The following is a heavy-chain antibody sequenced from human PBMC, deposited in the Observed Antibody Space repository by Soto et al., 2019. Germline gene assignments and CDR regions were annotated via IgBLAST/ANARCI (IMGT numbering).Heavy chain of an antibody. J-gene: IGHJ6*02. CDR3: ARDVDTAMVFLYGMDV. D-gene: IGHD5-18*01. CDR2: INSDGSST. CDR1: GFTFSSYW. V-gene: IGHV3-74*01. Sequence: GGSLRLSCAASGFTFSSYWMHWVRTAPGKGLVWVSRINSDGSSTSYADSVKGRFTISRDNAKNTLYLQMNSLRAEDTAVYYCARDVDTAMVFLYGMDVWGQGTTVTVSS.